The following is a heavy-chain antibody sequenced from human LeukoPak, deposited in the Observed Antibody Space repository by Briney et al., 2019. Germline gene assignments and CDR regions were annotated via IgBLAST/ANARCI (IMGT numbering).Heavy chain of an antibody. CDR3: ARGGRIAVATIHHFFDF. Sequence: ASVKVSCKASGYTFTGYYIHWVRQAPGQGLEWMGIINPSGGSTSYAQKFQGRVTMTRDTSTSTVYMELSSLRSEDTAVYYCARGGRIAVATIHHFFDFWGQGTLVTVSS. J-gene: IGHJ4*02. CDR2: INPSGGST. CDR1: GYTFTGYY. D-gene: IGHD6-19*01. V-gene: IGHV1-46*01.